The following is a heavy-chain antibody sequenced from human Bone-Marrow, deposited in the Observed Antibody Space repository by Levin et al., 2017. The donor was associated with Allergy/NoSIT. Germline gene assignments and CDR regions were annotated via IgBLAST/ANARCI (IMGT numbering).Heavy chain of an antibody. Sequence: GGSLRLSCAASGFNFGTYAMNWVRQPPGKGLEWVAGIGNSGGNMYYADSVTGRFTISRDGSRDTVFLQMNNLRAEDTAVYYCAKSGARIAVAGRYYFDSWGQGALVTVAS. J-gene: IGHJ4*02. CDR1: GFNFGTYA. CDR2: IGNSGGNM. CDR3: AKSGARIAVAGRYYFDS. V-gene: IGHV3-23*01. D-gene: IGHD6-19*01.